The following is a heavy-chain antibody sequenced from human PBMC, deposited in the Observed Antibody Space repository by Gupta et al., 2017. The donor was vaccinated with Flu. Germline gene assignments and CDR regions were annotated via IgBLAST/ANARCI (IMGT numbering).Heavy chain of an antibody. J-gene: IGHJ4*02. CDR2: INPNSGGT. CDR1: GYY. Sequence: GYYMHWVRRAPGQGLEWMGRINPNSGGTNYAQKFQGRVTMTRDTSISTAYMELSRLRSDDTAVYYCARDHCSSTSCYPFDYWGQGTLVTVSS. V-gene: IGHV1-2*06. D-gene: IGHD2-2*01. CDR3: ARDHCSSTSCYPFDY.